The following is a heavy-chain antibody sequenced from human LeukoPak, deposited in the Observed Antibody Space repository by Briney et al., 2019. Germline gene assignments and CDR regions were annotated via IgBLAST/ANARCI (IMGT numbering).Heavy chain of an antibody. CDR3: ATLEPISSGYLY. D-gene: IGHD3-22*01. CDR2: IYYSGST. V-gene: IGHV4-59*01. Sequence: SETLSLTCTVSGGSIRSYYWSWIRQPPGKGLEWIGYIYYSGSTNYNPSLKSRVTMSVDTSKNQFSLKLSSVTAADTAVYYCATLEPISSGYLYWGQGTLVTASS. CDR1: GGSIRSYY. J-gene: IGHJ4*02.